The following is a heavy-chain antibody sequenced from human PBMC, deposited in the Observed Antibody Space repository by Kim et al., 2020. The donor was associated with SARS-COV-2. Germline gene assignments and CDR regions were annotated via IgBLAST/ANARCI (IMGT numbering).Heavy chain of an antibody. V-gene: IGHV3-30*18. D-gene: IGHD1-7*01. CDR1: GFTFSRHS. J-gene: IGHJ4*01. CDR2: MSYDGGSI. CDR3: AKVSVPNWHSGYFYY. Sequence: GGSLRLSCVASGFTFSRHSMHWLRQVPGKGLERVAVMSYDGGSISYADSVNGRFNISRDNAKNKLYLQMNTLRAEDTAVDYCAKVSVPNWHSGYFYYWGRGALVHVSS.